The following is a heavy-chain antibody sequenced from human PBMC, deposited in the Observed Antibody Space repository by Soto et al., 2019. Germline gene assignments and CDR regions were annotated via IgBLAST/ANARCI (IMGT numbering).Heavy chain of an antibody. Sequence: QVQLQESGPGLVRPSETLSLTCTVSGGSFSSYYWTWIRQSPGKGLEWNGSIYYSGSTDYNPSLRGRLAISIDTSKNQFSLRLNSMTAADTAVYYCAGRDCSGTNCYYLDYYYMDVWGKGTTVTVSS. CDR1: GGSFSSYY. D-gene: IGHD2-2*01. CDR3: AGRDCSGTNCYYLDYYYMDV. CDR2: IYYSGST. V-gene: IGHV4-59*08. J-gene: IGHJ6*03.